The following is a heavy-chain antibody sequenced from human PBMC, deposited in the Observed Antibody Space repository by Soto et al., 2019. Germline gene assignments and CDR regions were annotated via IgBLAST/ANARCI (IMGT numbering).Heavy chain of an antibody. CDR1: GGSITSSGYY. V-gene: IGHV4-31*03. CDR2: TSNSGST. CDR3: ARGGGSTKVDY. J-gene: IGHJ4*02. Sequence: QVQLQESGPGLVKPSQTLSLTCTVSGGSITSSGYYWSWIRQHPGEGLEGIGFTSNSGSTSYNPSLKIGVTISVDTSSNQFSLNPKSVTAADTAVYYCARGGGSTKVDYWGQGTLVTVSP. D-gene: IGHD2-2*01.